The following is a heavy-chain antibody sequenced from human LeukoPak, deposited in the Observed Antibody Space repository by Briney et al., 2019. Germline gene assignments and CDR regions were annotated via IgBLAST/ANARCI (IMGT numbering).Heavy chain of an antibody. CDR1: GFTFSGYS. D-gene: IGHD5-12*01. CDR3: ARGGLRTRTFDY. CDR2: ITTGSII. Sequence: GGSLRLSCAASGFTFSGYSMNWVRQAPGKGLEWVSYITTGSIIYYADSVKGRFTISRDNAKNSLYLQMNSLRADDTAVYYCARGGLRTRTFDYWGQGTLVTVSS. V-gene: IGHV3-48*01. J-gene: IGHJ4*02.